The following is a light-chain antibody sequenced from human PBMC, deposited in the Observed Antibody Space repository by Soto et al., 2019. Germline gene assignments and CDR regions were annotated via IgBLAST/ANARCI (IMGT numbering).Light chain of an antibody. CDR2: DAS. V-gene: IGKV1-5*01. J-gene: IGKJ1*01. Sequence: DIQMTQSPSALSASVGDRVTITCRASQSISSWLGWYQQKPGKAPKLLIYDASSLKSGVPSRFSCCGSGTEFTLTISSLQPDDFATYYCQQYNSYRTFGQGTKVEI. CDR3: QQYNSYRT. CDR1: QSISSW.